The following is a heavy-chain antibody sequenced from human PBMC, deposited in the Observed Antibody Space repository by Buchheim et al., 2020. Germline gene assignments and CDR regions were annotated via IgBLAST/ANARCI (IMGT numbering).Heavy chain of an antibody. J-gene: IGHJ3*02. CDR2: ISYDGSNK. Sequence: QVQLVESGGGVVQPGRSLRLSCAASGFTFSSYGMHWVRQAPGKGLEWVAVISYDGSNKYYADSVKGRFTISRDNSKTTLYLQMNSLRAEDTAVYYCAKGKAPMFGAFDIWGQGT. CDR1: GFTFSSYG. D-gene: IGHD3-10*02. V-gene: IGHV3-30*18. CDR3: AKGKAPMFGAFDI.